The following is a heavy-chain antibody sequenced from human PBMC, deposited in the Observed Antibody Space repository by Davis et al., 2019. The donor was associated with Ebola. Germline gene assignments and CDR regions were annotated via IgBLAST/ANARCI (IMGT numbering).Heavy chain of an antibody. V-gene: IGHV4-34*01. Sequence: SETLSLTCAVYGVSFSGSYWSWIRQSPGNGLEWIGEVNHSGSTNYNPSLKSRVTISIDTSKNHFSLKLSSVTAADTAVYYCARALSTYYYDSSGYSRKTGAFDIWGQGTMVTVSS. CDR3: ARALSTYYYDSSGYSRKTGAFDI. CDR1: GVSFSGSY. D-gene: IGHD3-22*01. CDR2: VNHSGST. J-gene: IGHJ3*02.